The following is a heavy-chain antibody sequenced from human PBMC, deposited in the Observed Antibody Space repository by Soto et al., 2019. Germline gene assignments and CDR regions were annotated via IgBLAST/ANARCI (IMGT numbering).Heavy chain of an antibody. CDR2: IHYTGST. D-gene: IGHD2-15*01. J-gene: IGHJ4*02. CDR3: ARGGWSLDY. CDR1: GDSIISHY. V-gene: IGHV4-59*11. Sequence: SETLSLTCTVSGDSIISHYWSWIRQPPGKGLEWIGYIHYTGSTDYNPSLKSRLTISVDTSMNQFSLKLSSVTAADTAVYYCARGGWSLDYWGQGTLVTVSS.